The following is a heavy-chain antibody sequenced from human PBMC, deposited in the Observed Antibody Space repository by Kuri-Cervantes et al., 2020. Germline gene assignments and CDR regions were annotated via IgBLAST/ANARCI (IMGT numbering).Heavy chain of an antibody. CDR2: ISGSGGST. J-gene: IGHJ4*02. V-gene: IGHV3-23*01. Sequence: GESLKISCAASGFTFSSYAMSWVRQAPGKGLEWVSAISGSGGSTYYADSVKGRFTISRDNAKNSLYLQMNSLRAEDTAAYYCARGRRGEPRAFDYWGQGTLVTVSS. CDR3: ARGRRGEPRAFDY. CDR1: GFTFSSYA. D-gene: IGHD3-10*01.